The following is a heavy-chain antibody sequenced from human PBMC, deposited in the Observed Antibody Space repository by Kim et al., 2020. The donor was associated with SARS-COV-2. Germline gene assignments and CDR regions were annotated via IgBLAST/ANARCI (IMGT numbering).Heavy chain of an antibody. D-gene: IGHD1-7*01. CDR1: GDSVSSNSAA. J-gene: IGHJ5*02. CDR2: TYYRSKWYN. Sequence: SQTLSLTCAISGDSVSSNSAAWNWIRQSPSRGLEWLGRTYYRSKWYNDYAVSVKSRITINPDTSKNQFSLQLNSVTPEDTAVYYCARELELSLLSVFWFDPWGQGTLVTVSS. V-gene: IGHV6-1*01. CDR3: ARELELSLLSVFWFDP.